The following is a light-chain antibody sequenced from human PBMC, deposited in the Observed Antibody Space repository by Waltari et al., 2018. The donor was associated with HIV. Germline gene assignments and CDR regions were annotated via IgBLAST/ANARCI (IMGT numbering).Light chain of an antibody. CDR2: DAS. CDR1: QSVGSY. J-gene: IGKJ1*01. Sequence: EIVLTPSPATLSLSPGERATLSCRASQSVGSYLGWYQQKPGQAPRLLIYDASNRATVIPARFSGSGSGTDFTLTISSLEPEDFAVYYCQQRSDWPPTFGQGTKVEIK. CDR3: QQRSDWPPT. V-gene: IGKV3-11*01.